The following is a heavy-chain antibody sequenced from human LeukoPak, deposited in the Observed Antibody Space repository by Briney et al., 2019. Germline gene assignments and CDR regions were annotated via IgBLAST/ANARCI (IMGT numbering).Heavy chain of an antibody. CDR3: AKDIGSTWTGGFDY. CDR1: GFTFDDYA. J-gene: IGHJ4*02. V-gene: IGHV3-9*01. D-gene: IGHD6-13*01. Sequence: GGSLRLSCAASGFTFDDYALHWVRHAPGKGLEWVSGVSWSSGRVDYADSVKGRFTISRDNAETSLFLRMNSLRPEDTALYYCAKDIGSTWTGGFDYWGQGTLVTVSS. CDR2: VSWSSGRV.